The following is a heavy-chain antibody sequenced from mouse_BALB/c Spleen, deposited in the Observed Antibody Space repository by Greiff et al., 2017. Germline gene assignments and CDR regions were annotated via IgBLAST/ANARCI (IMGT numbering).Heavy chain of an antibody. J-gene: IGHJ3*01. V-gene: IGHV1S135*01. D-gene: IGHD2-1*01. CDR1: GYSFTSYY. Sequence: VQLQQSGPELMKPGASVKISCKASGYSFTSYYMHWVKQSHGKSLEWIGYIDPFNGGTSYNQKFKGKATLTVDKSSSTAYMHLSSLTSEDSAVYYCARDGNPFAYWGQGTLVTVSA. CDR3: ARDGNPFAY. CDR2: IDPFNGGT.